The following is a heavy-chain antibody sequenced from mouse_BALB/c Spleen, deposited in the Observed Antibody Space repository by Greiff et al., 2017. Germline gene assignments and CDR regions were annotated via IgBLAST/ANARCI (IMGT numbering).Heavy chain of an antibody. Sequence: EVQLVESGGGLVKPGGSLKLSCAASGFTFSSYAMSWVRQTPEKRLEWVASISSGGSTYYPDSVKGRFTISRDNARNILYLQMSSLRSEETAMYYCAKDGYDAGYPMDYWGQGTSVTVSA. J-gene: IGHJ4*01. D-gene: IGHD2-2*01. CDR1: GFTFSSYA. V-gene: IGHV5-6-5*01. CDR3: AKDGYDAGYPMDY. CDR2: ISSGGST.